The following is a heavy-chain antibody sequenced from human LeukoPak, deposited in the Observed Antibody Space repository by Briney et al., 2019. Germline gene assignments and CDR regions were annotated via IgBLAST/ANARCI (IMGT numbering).Heavy chain of an antibody. CDR2: IMQDGSEK. V-gene: IGHV3-7*01. J-gene: IGHJ4*02. CDR1: GFTFSSYW. CDR3: AREGSVVLPAAISY. D-gene: IGHD2-2*01. Sequence: PGGSLRLSCAASGFTFSSYWMRWVRQAPGRGLEWVANIMQDGSEKYYVDSVKGRFTISRDNAKNSLYLKMNRLRAEDTAVYYCAREGSVVLPAAISYWGQGTLVTVSS.